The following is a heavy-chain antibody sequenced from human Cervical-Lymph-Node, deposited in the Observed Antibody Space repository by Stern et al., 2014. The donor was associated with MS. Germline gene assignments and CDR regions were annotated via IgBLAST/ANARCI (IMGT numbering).Heavy chain of an antibody. CDR1: GFTFSDYS. D-gene: IGHD2-2*01. Sequence: EVQLVESGGGLVTPGGSLRLSCAASGFTFSDYSMNWVRQAPGKGLEWVSSITNSRPSMYYGESVKGRFTISRDNAKNTLYLQMDSLSAEDTATYFCASALHGGLYNWFDPWGQGTLVTVSS. V-gene: IGHV3-21*01. J-gene: IGHJ5*02. CDR2: ITNSRPSM. CDR3: ASALHGGLYNWFDP.